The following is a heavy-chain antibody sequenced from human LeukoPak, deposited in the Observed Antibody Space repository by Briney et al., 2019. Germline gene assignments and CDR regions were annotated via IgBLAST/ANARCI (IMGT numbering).Heavy chain of an antibody. CDR2: IDWDDDK. V-gene: IGHV2-70*04. J-gene: IGHJ4*02. D-gene: IGHD6-19*01. Sequence: SGPTLVNPTQTLTLTRTFSGFSLSTSGMRVSWIRQPPGKALEWLARIDWDDDKFYSAFLKTRLTISKDTSKNQVILIMTNMDPVDTATYYCARIESSDAFDYWGQGTLVTVSS. CDR3: ARIESSDAFDY. CDR1: GFSLSTSGMR.